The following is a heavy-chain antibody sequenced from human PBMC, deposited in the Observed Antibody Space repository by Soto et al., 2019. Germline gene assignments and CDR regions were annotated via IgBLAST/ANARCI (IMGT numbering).Heavy chain of an antibody. Sequence: QVQLQESGPGLVKPSETLSLTCTVSGGSISSYYWNWIRQPPGKGLAWIGYIYYSGSTNYNPSLKSRITISVDTSKNQCSLKLSSVTAADAAVYYCARLTRYSSGWYQDNGAFDIWGQGTMVTVSS. D-gene: IGHD6-19*01. CDR1: GGSISSYY. CDR2: IYYSGST. J-gene: IGHJ3*02. CDR3: ARLTRYSSGWYQDNGAFDI. V-gene: IGHV4-59*01.